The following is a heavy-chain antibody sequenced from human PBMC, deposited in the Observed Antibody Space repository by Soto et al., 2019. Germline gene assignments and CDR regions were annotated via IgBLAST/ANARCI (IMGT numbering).Heavy chain of an antibody. Sequence: QVQLVQSGAEMKQPGASVKLSCQASGYIFIHCFMHWVRQAPGQGLEWMGGINPSSGTTTYAQKIQGRVTVTRDTSTSTVYIELSSMGSGDTAMYYCARSLGETTSLFDYWGQGSLVTVSA. CDR3: ARSLGETTSLFDY. D-gene: IGHD1-26*01. J-gene: IGHJ4*02. CDR1: GYIFIHCF. V-gene: IGHV1-46*01. CDR2: INPSSGTT.